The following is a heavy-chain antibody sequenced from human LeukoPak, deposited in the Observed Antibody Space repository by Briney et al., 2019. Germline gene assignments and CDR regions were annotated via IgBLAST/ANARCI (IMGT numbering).Heavy chain of an antibody. CDR2: IYYRGST. CDR1: GGSISSYY. V-gene: IGHV4-59*01. J-gene: IGHJ6*03. D-gene: IGHD3-3*01. Sequence: SETLSLTCTVSGGSISSYYWSWIRQPPGKGLEWIGYIYYRGSTNYNPSLKSRVTISVDTSKNQFSLKLSSVTAADTAVYYCARTIRDYDFWSGYYEDYYYYMDVWGKGTTVTVSS. CDR3: ARTIRDYDFWSGYYEDYYYYMDV.